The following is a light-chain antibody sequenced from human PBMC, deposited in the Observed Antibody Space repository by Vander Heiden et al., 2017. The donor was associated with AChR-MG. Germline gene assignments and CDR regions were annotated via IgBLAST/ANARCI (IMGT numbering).Light chain of an antibody. Sequence: QSALTQPPSVSGSPGQSVTISCTGINVGVGYCDRVAWYQQSPGTAPKLISYEVNIRPSGVPARFSGSKSGNTASLTISGLQAEDEADYYCSSCSRSTTFEMVFGGGTKLTVL. V-gene: IGLV2-18*02. CDR2: EVN. J-gene: IGLJ2*01. CDR3: SSCSRSTTFEMV. CDR1: NVGVGYCDR.